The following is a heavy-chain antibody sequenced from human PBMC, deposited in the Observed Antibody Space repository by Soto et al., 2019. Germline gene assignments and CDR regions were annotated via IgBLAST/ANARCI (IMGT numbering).Heavy chain of an antibody. D-gene: IGHD1-26*01. V-gene: IGHV3-30*18. CDR1: GFTFSSYG. CDR2: ISYDGSNK. CDR3: AKDFGFRGSPLDL. J-gene: IGHJ2*01. Sequence: QVQLVESGGGVVQPGRSLRLSCAASGFTFSSYGMHWVRQAPGKGLEWVAVISYDGSNKYYADSVKGRFTISRDNSKNMLYLQMNSLRAEDTAVYYCAKDFGFRGSPLDLWGRGTLVTVSS.